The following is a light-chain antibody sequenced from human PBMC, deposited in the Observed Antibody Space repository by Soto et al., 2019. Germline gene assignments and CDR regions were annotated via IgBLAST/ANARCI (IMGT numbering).Light chain of an antibody. Sequence: QSVLTQPPSVSVAPGQRVTISCTGSSSNIGSTYDVQWYQQLPGTAPKLLIHGNTDRPSGVPDRFSGSKSGTSASLAITGLQADDEADYYCQSYDDSLSVHYVFGTGTQLTVL. CDR2: GNT. J-gene: IGLJ1*01. CDR3: QSYDDSLSVHYV. V-gene: IGLV1-40*01. CDR1: SSNIGSTYD.